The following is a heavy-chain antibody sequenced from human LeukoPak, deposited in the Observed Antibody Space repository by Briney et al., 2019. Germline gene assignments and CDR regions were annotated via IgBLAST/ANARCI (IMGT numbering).Heavy chain of an antibody. CDR2: IWYDASDK. Sequence: GRSLRLSCATSGCTFSDYAMHWVRQAPGKGLEWVAVIWYDASDKYYGDSVKGRFTISRDNSKNTLYLEMDSLRVEDTAVYFCAKPTRGGGGSFLIDHWGQGTLVTVSS. CDR3: AKPTRGGGGSFLIDH. D-gene: IGHD1-26*01. J-gene: IGHJ4*02. V-gene: IGHV3-33*06. CDR1: GCTFSDYA.